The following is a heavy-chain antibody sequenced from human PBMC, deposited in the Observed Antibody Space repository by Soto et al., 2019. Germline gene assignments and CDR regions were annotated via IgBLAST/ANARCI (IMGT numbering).Heavy chain of an antibody. J-gene: IGHJ4*02. CDR1: GFTFSSYA. D-gene: IGHD6-13*01. Sequence: GGSLRLSCAASGFTFSSYAMHWVRQAPGKGLEWVAVISYDGSNKYYADSVKGRFTISRDNSKNTLYLQMNSLRAEDTAVYYCARDEAAAGTVFDYWGQGTLVTVSS. CDR2: ISYDGSNK. CDR3: ARDEAAAGTVFDY. V-gene: IGHV3-30-3*01.